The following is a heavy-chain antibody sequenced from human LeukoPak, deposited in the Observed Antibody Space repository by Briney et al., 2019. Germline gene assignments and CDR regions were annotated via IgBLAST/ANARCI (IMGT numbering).Heavy chain of an antibody. D-gene: IGHD3-22*01. CDR1: GFTFNYYW. CDR3: ARHSKLLPFDY. Sequence: GGSLRLSCAASGFTFNYYWLTWVRQAPGKGLEWVANIQQDGSEKYYVDSVKGRFIISRDNAKNSLYLQMNSLRAEDTAVYYCARHSKLLPFDYWGQGTLVTVSS. J-gene: IGHJ4*02. V-gene: IGHV3-7*03. CDR2: IQQDGSEK.